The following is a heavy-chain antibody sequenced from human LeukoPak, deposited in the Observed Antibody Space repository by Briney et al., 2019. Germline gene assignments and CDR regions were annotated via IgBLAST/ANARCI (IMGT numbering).Heavy chain of an antibody. V-gene: IGHV4-39*01. J-gene: IGHJ4*02. Sequence: PSETLSLTCTVSGGSISTSSYFWGWIRQPPGKGLEWITIISYGGSTYYNPSLKSRVTISVDTSKNQFTLKLSSVTAADTAVYYCARRGVVATPDANFWGQGTLVTVSS. D-gene: IGHD5-12*01. CDR2: ISYGGST. CDR1: GGSISTSSYF. CDR3: ARRGVVATPDANF.